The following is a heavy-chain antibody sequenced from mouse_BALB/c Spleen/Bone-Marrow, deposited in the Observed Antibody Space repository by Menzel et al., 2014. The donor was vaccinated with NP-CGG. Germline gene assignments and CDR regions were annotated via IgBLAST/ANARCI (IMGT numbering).Heavy chain of an antibody. D-gene: IGHD2-4*01. Sequence: EVKLMESGAELVKPGASVKLSCTASGFNIKDTYMHWVKQRPEQGLEWIGRIDPANGNTKYDPKFQGKATITADTSSNTAYLQLSSLTSEDTAVYYCATMITDWYFDVWGEGTTVTVSS. CDR2: IDPANGNT. CDR1: GFNIKDTY. J-gene: IGHJ1*01. CDR3: ATMITDWYFDV. V-gene: IGHV14-3*02.